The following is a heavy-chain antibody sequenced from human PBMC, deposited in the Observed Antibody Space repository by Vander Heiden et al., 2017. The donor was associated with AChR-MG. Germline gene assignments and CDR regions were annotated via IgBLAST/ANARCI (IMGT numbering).Heavy chain of an antibody. D-gene: IGHD6-19*01. CDR1: VGSIRSHH. CDR2: ISYSGST. CDR3: ATYYRVAGHYDMAV. Sequence: QVQLQESAPGLVKPSDTLSLTCPVSVGSIRSHHCSWIRQPPGKGLGWIGYISYSGSTNYNPSLKSRVTISIDTSKSQFSLTLTSVTAADTAVYYCATYYRVAGHYDMAVWGQGTTVTVSS. V-gene: IGHV4-59*07. J-gene: IGHJ6*02.